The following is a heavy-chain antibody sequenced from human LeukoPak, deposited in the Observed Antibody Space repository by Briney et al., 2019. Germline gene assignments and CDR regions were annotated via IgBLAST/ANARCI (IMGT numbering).Heavy chain of an antibody. D-gene: IGHD4-17*01. CDR3: AKGATVTTRPNYDY. CDR1: EFTFSKYS. V-gene: IGHV3-23*01. J-gene: IGHJ4*02. Sequence: GGSLRLSCAASEFTFSKYSMNWVRQAPGKGLEWVSIISGGGGSTYYGDSVKGRFTISRDNSKNTVYLQMNGLRVEDTAVYYCAKGATVTTRPNYDYWGQGTLVTVSS. CDR2: ISGGGGST.